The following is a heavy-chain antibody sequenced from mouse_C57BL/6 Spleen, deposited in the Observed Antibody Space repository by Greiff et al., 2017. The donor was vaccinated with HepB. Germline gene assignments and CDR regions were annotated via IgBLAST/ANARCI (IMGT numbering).Heavy chain of an antibody. CDR3: ARPGIGY. CDR1: GYAFSSSW. CDR2: IYPGDGDT. D-gene: IGHD2-14*01. J-gene: IGHJ2*01. V-gene: IGHV1-82*01. Sequence: VKLQQSGPELVKPGASVKISCKASGYAFSSSWMNWVKQRPGKGLEWIGRIYPGDGDTNYNGKFKGKATLTADKSSSTAYMQLSSLTSEDSAVYFCARPGIGYWGQGTTLTVSS.